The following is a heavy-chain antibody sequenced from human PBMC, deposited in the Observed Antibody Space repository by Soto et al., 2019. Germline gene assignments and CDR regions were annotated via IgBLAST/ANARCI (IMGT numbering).Heavy chain of an antibody. J-gene: IGHJ6*02. CDR1: GGSISSYY. CDR3: ARSGQDTTVTYLYYYGMDV. Sequence: PSETLSLTCTVSGGSISSYYWSWIRQPPGKGLEWIGYIYYSGTTNYNPSLKSRVAISIDTSKNQFSLKLRSVTAADTAVYYCARSGQDTTVTYLYYYGMDVWGQGTTVTVSS. V-gene: IGHV4-59*01. D-gene: IGHD4-4*01. CDR2: IYYSGTT.